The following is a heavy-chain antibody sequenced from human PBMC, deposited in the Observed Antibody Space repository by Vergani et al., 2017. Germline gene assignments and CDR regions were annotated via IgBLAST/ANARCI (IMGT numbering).Heavy chain of an antibody. V-gene: IGHV3-74*01. CDR1: GFSFSGYW. CDR3: ASYVWFSNSRIS. CDR2: SKSDGSIT. Sequence: EVQLVESGGGLIHPGGSLRLSCEGSGFSFSGYWMHWVRQSPEKGLVWVSRSKSDGSITNYADSVKGRFTISRDKAKNTLYLEMNSLRGDDTAIYFCASYVWFSNSRISWGLGTLVTVSS. D-gene: IGHD6-13*01. J-gene: IGHJ4*02.